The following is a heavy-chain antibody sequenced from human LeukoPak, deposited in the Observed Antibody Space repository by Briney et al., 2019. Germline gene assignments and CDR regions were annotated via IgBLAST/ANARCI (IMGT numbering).Heavy chain of an antibody. J-gene: IGHJ6*03. D-gene: IGHD6-19*01. CDR1: AYTFTGYY. V-gene: IGHV1-2*02. CDR2: IYPNSGGT. Sequence: GASVKVSCKASAYTFTGYYMHWARQAPGQGLEWMGWIYPNSGGTNYAQKFQGRVTMTRDTSISTAYMELSRLRSDDTAVYYCARSEQFPYYMDVWGKGTTVTVSS. CDR3: ARSEQFPYYMDV.